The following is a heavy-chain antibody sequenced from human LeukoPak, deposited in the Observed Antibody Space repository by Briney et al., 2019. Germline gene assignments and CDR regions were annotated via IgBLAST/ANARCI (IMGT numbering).Heavy chain of an antibody. CDR2: IYYSGST. CDR1: GGSISSYY. J-gene: IGHJ4*02. V-gene: IGHV4-59*01. Sequence: SETLSLTCTVSGGSISSYYWSWIRQPPGKGLEWIGYIYYSGSTNYNPSLKSRVTISVDMSKNQFSLKLSSVTAADTAVYYCARVAQLWTTYFDYWGQGTLVTVSS. D-gene: IGHD5-18*01. CDR3: ARVAQLWTTYFDY.